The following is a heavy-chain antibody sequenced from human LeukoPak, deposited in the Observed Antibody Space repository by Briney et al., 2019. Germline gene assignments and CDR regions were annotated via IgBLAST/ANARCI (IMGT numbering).Heavy chain of an antibody. CDR3: ARDYYGSGSHDY. Sequence: PGGSLRLSCATSGFNFDRYTIHWVRQAPGKGLEWVSLAGWAGGTTFYSDSVRGRFTISRDNAKNSLYLQMISLRAEDTAIYYCARDYYGSGSHDYWGQGTLVTVSS. CDR1: GFNFDRYT. D-gene: IGHD3-10*01. J-gene: IGHJ4*02. CDR2: AGWAGGTT. V-gene: IGHV3-43*01.